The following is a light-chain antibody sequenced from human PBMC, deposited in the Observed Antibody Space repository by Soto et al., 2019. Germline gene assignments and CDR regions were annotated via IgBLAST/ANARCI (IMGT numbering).Light chain of an antibody. J-gene: IGKJ1*01. Sequence: IVLTQSPATLSLSQGERATLSCRASQTVRNNLAWYQQRPGQAPRLLIYDASSRATGIPARFSGSGSGTDFTLTISRLEPEDFAVYYCQQYGTSPPWTFGQGTKVDIK. CDR1: QTVRNN. V-gene: IGKV3-20*01. CDR2: DAS. CDR3: QQYGTSPPWT.